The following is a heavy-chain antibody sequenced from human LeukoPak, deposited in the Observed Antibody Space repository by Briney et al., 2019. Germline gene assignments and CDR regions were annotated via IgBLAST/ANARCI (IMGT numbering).Heavy chain of an antibody. J-gene: IGHJ4*02. CDR2: IDTTTGNP. Sequence: ASVKVSCKASGYPFSAHFLNWVRQAPGQGLEWMGNIDTTTGNPRYAQDFTGRFVFSLDTSVSTAYLQITSLRADDTAAYYCVRGTPTPGMDYWGQGTQVTVSS. V-gene: IGHV7-4-1*02. CDR3: VRGTPTPGMDY. D-gene: IGHD3-10*01. CDR1: GYPFSAHF.